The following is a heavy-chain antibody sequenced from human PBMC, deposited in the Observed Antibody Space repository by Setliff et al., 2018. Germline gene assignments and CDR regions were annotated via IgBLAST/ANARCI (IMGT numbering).Heavy chain of an antibody. Sequence: SETLSLTCTVSGGSISSSSYYWGWIRQPPGKGLEWIGSIYYSGSTYYNPSLKSRVTISVDTSKNQFSLKLSSVTAADTAVYYCARRETHYNFWSGYYAYWGQGTLVTVS. D-gene: IGHD3-3*01. CDR3: ARRETHYNFWSGYYAY. J-gene: IGHJ4*02. CDR1: GGSISSSSYY. V-gene: IGHV4-39*07. CDR2: IYYSGST.